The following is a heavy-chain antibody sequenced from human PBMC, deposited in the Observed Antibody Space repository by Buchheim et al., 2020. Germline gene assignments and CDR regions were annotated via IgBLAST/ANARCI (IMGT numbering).Heavy chain of an antibody. Sequence: EVQLLESGGGLVQPGGSLRLSCAASGFTFSSYAMSWVRQAPGKGLEWVSAISGSGGSTYYADSVKGRFTISSDNSKNKLYLQMNSLRAEDTAVYYCAKSEGYDSSKYIRGNAYWGQGTL. CDR2: ISGSGGST. CDR1: GFTFSSYA. D-gene: IGHD3-22*01. V-gene: IGHV3-23*01. J-gene: IGHJ4*02. CDR3: AKSEGYDSSKYIRGNAY.